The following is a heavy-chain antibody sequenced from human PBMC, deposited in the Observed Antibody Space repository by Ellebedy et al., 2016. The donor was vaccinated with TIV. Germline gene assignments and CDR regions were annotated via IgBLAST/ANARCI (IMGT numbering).Heavy chain of an antibody. J-gene: IGHJ5*02. V-gene: IGHV4-59*01. Sequence: MPSETLSLTCTVSGASIRSYYWNWIRQPPGKGLEWIGYIYYSENPKYNPSLTSRVTLSLDTSKNQLSLMLSSVTAADTAVYYCATRDSWGQGTLVTVSS. D-gene: IGHD2-21*01. CDR3: ATRDS. CDR1: GASIRSYY. CDR2: IYYSENP.